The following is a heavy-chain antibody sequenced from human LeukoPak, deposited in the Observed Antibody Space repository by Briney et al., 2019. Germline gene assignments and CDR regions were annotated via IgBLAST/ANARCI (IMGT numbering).Heavy chain of an antibody. D-gene: IGHD3-22*01. J-gene: IGHJ4*02. CDR3: ARDGLFYDRKGGY. V-gene: IGHV3-23*01. CDR1: GFTFSSYA. Sequence: HPGGSLRLSCAASGFTFSSYAMSWVRQAPGKGLEWVSAISGSGGSTYYADSVKGRFTISRDNAKNSLYLQMNSLRAEDTAVYYCARDGLFYDRKGGYWGQGTLVTVSS. CDR2: ISGSGGST.